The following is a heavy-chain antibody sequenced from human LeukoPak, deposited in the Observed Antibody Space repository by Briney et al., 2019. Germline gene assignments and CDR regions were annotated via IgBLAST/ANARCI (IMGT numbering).Heavy chain of an antibody. V-gene: IGHV1-8*01. CDR3: ARYTSVWGSYRYVFDY. CDR1: GYTFTSYD. J-gene: IGHJ4*02. D-gene: IGHD3-16*02. CDR2: MNPNSGNT. Sequence: GASVKVSCKASGYTFTSYDINWVRQATGQGLEWMGWMNPNSGNTGYAQKFQGRVTMTRNTSISTAYMELSSLRSEDTAVYYCARYTSVWGSYRYVFDYWGQGTLVTVSS.